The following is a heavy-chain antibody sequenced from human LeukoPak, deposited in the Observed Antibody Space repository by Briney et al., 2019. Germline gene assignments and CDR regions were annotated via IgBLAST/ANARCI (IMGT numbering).Heavy chain of an antibody. J-gene: IGHJ4*02. V-gene: IGHV3-7*01. CDR2: IKQDGGET. CDR3: AREDDWNYEDY. D-gene: IGHD1-7*01. CDR1: GFTFSSYW. Sequence: GGSLRLSCAASGFTFSSYWMTWVRQAPGKGPEWVANIKQDGGETYFGDSVKGRFTISRDNAKNSLYLQMNSLRAEDTAIYYCAREDDWNYEDYWGQGTLVTVSS.